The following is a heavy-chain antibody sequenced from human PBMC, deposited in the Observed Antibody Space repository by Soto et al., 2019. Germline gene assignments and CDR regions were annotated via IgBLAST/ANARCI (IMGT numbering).Heavy chain of an antibody. CDR1: XFTFSXYS. CDR3: ALRAGPL. CDR2: ISSSSNTI. V-gene: IGHV3-48*01. J-gene: IGHJ4*02. D-gene: IGHD6-13*01. Sequence: EVQLVESGGGLVQPGGSLXXXXXAXXFTFSXYSMNWVRQAPGKGLEWISYISSSSNTIYYADSVKGRFTISRDNAKNSLYLQMNSLRAEDTAVYYCALRAGPLGGQGTLVTVSS.